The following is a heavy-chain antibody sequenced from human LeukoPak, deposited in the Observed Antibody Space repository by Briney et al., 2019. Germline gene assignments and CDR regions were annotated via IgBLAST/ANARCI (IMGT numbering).Heavy chain of an antibody. CDR3: ALIPGGSGAFDF. Sequence: GASVKVSCKASEYTFSVYHIHWVRLAPGQGLEWMAWINPNSGDTNYAQKFQGRVTMTRDTSISTVYMEVNSLKFDDTAVYYCALIPGGSGAFDFWGQGTLVTVSS. D-gene: IGHD6-25*01. CDR2: INPNSGDT. J-gene: IGHJ4*02. CDR1: EYTFSVYH. V-gene: IGHV1-2*02.